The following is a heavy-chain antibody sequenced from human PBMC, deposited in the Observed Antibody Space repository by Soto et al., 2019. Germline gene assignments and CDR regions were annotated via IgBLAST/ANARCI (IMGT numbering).Heavy chain of an antibody. V-gene: IGHV4-59*01. Sequence: ASETLSLTCTVSGGSISSYYWSWIRQPPGKGLEWIGYIDYSGSTNYNPSLKSRVTVSVDTSKSQFSLKLRSVKAADTAVYYCARLQCSGTWFCNYMDVWGKGTTVTVSS. J-gene: IGHJ6*03. D-gene: IGHD6-13*01. CDR1: GGSISSYY. CDR3: ARLQCSGTWFCNYMDV. CDR2: IDYSGST.